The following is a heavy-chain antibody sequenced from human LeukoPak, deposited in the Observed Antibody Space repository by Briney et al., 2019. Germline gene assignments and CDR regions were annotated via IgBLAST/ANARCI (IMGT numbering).Heavy chain of an antibody. V-gene: IGHV4-61*02. CDR2: IYTSGST. J-gene: IGHJ5*02. CDR1: GGSISSGSYY. D-gene: IGHD3-10*01. CDR3: ARAGPFGNWFDP. Sequence: SETLSLTCTVSGGSISSGSYYWSWIRQPAGKGLEWIGRIYTSGSTNYNPSLKSRVTISVDTSKNQFSLKLSSVTAADTAVYYCARAGPFGNWFDPWGRGTLVTVSS.